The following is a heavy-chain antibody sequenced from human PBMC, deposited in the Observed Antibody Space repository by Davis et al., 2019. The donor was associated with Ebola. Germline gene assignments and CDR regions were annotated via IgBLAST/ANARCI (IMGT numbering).Heavy chain of an antibody. J-gene: IGHJ3*02. D-gene: IGHD6-19*01. CDR3: ARASVAGTRGAFDI. V-gene: IGHV4-34*01. CDR2: INHSGST. CDR1: GGSFSGYY. Sequence: MPGGSLRLSCAVYGGSFSGYYWSWIRQPPGKGLEWIGEINHSGSTNYNPSLKSRVTISVDTSKNQFSLKLSSVTAADTAVYYCARASVAGTRGAFDIWGQGTMVTVSS.